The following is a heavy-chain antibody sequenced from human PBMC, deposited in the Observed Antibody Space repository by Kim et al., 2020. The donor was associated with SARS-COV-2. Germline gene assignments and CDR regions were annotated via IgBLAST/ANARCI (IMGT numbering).Heavy chain of an antibody. D-gene: IGHD3-22*01. CDR2: IYTSGST. CDR1: GGSISSYY. CDR3: ARDQYYYDSSGYSYYYYGMDV. V-gene: IGHV4-4*07. J-gene: IGHJ6*02. Sequence: ETLSLTCTVSGGSISSYYWSWIRQPAGKGLEWIGRIYTSGSTNYNPSLKSRVTMSVDTSKNQFSLKLSSVSAADTAVYYCARDQYYYDSSGYSYYYYGMDVWGQGTTVTVSS.